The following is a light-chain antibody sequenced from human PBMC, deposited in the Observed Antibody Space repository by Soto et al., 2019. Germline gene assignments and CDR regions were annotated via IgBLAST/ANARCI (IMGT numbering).Light chain of an antibody. CDR2: GAS. J-gene: IGKJ3*01. Sequence: EIVLTQSPGTLSLSPGERASLSCRASHSVSSSYLAWYQQKPGQAPRLLIYGASSRATGIPDRFSGSGSGTDFTLTISRLEPEDFAVYYCQQYGSSPLSTFGPGTKVDI. V-gene: IGKV3-20*01. CDR3: QQYGSSPLST. CDR1: HSVSSSY.